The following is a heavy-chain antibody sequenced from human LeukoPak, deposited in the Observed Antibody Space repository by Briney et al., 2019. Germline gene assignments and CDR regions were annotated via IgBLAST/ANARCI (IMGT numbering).Heavy chain of an antibody. V-gene: IGHV4-59*01. D-gene: IGHD2-2*02. Sequence: SETLSLTCTVSGGSISSYYWSWIRQPPGKGLEWIGYIYYSGSNNYNPSLKSRVTISVDTSKNQFSLKLSSVTAADTAVYYCARAPAAISRDAFDIWGQGTMVTVSS. J-gene: IGHJ3*02. CDR2: IYYSGSN. CDR1: GGSISSYY. CDR3: ARAPAAISRDAFDI.